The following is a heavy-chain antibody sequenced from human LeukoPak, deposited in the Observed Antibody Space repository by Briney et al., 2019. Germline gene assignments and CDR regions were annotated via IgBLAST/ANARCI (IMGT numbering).Heavy chain of an antibody. D-gene: IGHD2-2*01. CDR3: ATQNIVVVPAARFDY. CDR2: FDPEDGET. V-gene: IGHV1-24*01. CDR1: GYTLTELS. J-gene: IGHJ4*02. Sequence: ASVKVSCKVSGYTLTELSMHWVRQAPGKGPEWMGGFDPEDGETIYAQKFQGRVTMTEDTSTDTAYMELSSLRSEDTAVYYCATQNIVVVPAARFDYWGQGTLVTVSS.